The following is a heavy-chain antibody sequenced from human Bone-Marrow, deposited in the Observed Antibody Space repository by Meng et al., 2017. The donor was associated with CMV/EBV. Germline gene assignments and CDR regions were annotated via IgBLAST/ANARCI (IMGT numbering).Heavy chain of an antibody. CDR3: ARVTVLGVVVAAGWFDP. Sequence: VPQVASGAEVKKPGASVNVSCKASGYTFTGYYMHWVRQAPGQGLEWMGWINPNSGGTNYAQKFQGRVTMTRDTSISTAYMELSRLISDDTAVYYCARVTVLGVVVAAGWFDPWGQGTLVTVSS. D-gene: IGHD2-15*01. CDR1: GYTFTGYY. J-gene: IGHJ5*02. CDR2: INPNSGGT. V-gene: IGHV1-2*02.